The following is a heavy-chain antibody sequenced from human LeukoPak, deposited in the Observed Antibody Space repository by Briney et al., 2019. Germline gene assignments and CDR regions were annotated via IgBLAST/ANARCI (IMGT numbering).Heavy chain of an antibody. CDR1: GYTLNEVS. D-gene: IGHD3-16*01. J-gene: IGHJ5*02. CDR2: FDPEDGER. Sequence: ASVKVSCKVAGYTLNEVSMHWVRQAPGKGLEWMGGFDPEDGERIYAQKFQGRVTMTEDTSTDTAHMELSSLTSEGTAMYYCATENFGLGSPFDPWGQGTLVTVSS. V-gene: IGHV1-24*01. CDR3: ATENFGLGSPFDP.